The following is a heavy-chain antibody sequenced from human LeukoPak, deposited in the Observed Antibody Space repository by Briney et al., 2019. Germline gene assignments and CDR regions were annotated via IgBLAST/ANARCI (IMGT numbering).Heavy chain of an antibody. D-gene: IGHD5-12*01. CDR2: ICRSSTYI. J-gene: IGHJ4*02. CDR1: GFTFSIYS. CDR3: ARAIVATINFDY. Sequence: GGSLRLSCAASGFTFSIYSMSWVRQAPGKGLEWVSSICRSSTYIDYADSLKGRFTISRDNDKNSLYLQMNSLRAEDTAVYYCARAIVATINFDYWGQGTLVTVSS. V-gene: IGHV3-21*01.